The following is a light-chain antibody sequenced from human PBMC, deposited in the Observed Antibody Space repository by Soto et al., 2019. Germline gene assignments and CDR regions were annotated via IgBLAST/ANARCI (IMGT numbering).Light chain of an antibody. Sequence: EIVMTQSPATLSLSPGERATISCRASQSISGKLAWYQHRPGQAHRLIIYDASIRATGIPARFSGSGSGTAFTLNISSLQSEDFALYYGQQYNNWPPWTFGQGTKVDIK. CDR2: DAS. CDR3: QQYNNWPPWT. J-gene: IGKJ1*01. CDR1: QSISGK. V-gene: IGKV3-15*01.